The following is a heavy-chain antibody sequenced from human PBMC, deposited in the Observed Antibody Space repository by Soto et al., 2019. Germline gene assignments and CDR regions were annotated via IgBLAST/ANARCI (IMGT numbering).Heavy chain of an antibody. Sequence: QITLKESGPTLVKPTQTLTLTCTFSGFSLTTSGVGVGWIRQPPGKALEWLALIYGVEDKRYSPSLKSRLTITRDTTKNQVVLTMTNMDPVDTATYYCAHRHYYGSGNLGMDVWGQGTTVTFSS. CDR1: GFSLTTSGVG. CDR3: AHRHYYGSGNLGMDV. V-gene: IGHV2-5*02. D-gene: IGHD3-10*01. J-gene: IGHJ6*02. CDR2: IYGVEDK.